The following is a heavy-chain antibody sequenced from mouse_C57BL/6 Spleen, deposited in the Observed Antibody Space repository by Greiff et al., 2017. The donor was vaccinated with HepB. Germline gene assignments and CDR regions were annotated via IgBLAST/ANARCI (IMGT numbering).Heavy chain of an antibody. CDR3: ARGGIYYGNYFDY. J-gene: IGHJ2*01. D-gene: IGHD2-1*01. Sequence: QVQLQQSGAELVMPGASVKLSCKASGYTFTSYWMHWVKQRPGQGLEWIGEIDPSDSYTNYNQKFKGKSTLTVDKSSSTAYMQLSSLTSEDSAVYYCARGGIYYGNYFDYWGQGTTLTVSS. V-gene: IGHV1-69*01. CDR1: GYTFTSYW. CDR2: IDPSDSYT.